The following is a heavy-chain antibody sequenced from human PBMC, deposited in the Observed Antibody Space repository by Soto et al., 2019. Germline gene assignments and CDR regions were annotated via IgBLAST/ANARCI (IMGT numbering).Heavy chain of an antibody. J-gene: IGHJ5*02. V-gene: IGHV4-39*01. CDR3: ARHGPHEDFVLMVYAIGFDP. Sequence: SETLSLTCSVSGGSISYNSYDWGWIRQPPGKGLEWIGGIFYSGTTYYSPTLKDRVTMSIDTSKNSFSVNLTPVSAADTAVYYCARHGPHEDFVLMVYAIGFDPWGRGTLVTVSS. CDR1: GGSISYNSYD. CDR2: IFYSGTT. D-gene: IGHD2-8*01.